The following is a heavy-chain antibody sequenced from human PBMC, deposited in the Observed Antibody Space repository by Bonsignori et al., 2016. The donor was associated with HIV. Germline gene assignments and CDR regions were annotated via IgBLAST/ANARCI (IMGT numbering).Heavy chain of an antibody. CDR2: MNPNSGNT. CDR3: ARGLYGDNWFDP. Sequence: WVRQAPGQGLEWMGWMNPNSGNTGYAQKFQGRVTMTRNTSISTAYMELSSLRSEDTAVYYCARGLYGDNWFDPWGQGTLVTVSS. D-gene: IGHD4-17*01. J-gene: IGHJ5*02. V-gene: IGHV1-8*01.